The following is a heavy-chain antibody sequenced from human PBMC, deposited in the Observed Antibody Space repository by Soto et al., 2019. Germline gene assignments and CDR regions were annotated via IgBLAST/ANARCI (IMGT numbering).Heavy chain of an antibody. Sequence: SETLSLTCTVSGGSISSSSYYWVLIRQPPGKGLEWIGYIYYSGSTNYNPSLKSRVTISVDTSKNQFSLKLSSVTAADTAVYYCARSDMIYCGGDCYPSTFDYWGQGTLVTVSS. CDR1: GGSISSSSYY. CDR2: IYYSGST. D-gene: IGHD2-21*02. CDR3: ARSDMIYCGGDCYPSTFDY. V-gene: IGHV4-61*05. J-gene: IGHJ4*02.